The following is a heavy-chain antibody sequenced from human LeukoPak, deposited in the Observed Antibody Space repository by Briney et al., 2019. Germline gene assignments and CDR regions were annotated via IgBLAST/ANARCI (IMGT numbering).Heavy chain of an antibody. Sequence: SETLSLTCTVSAGSIASYFWNWIRQPPGKGLEWIGYIDYRGTTNYNPSLKSRVTISADTSKNQFSLKLSSVTAADTAVYYCARGVTTRGSWFDPWGQGTLVTVSS. CDR2: IDYRGTT. D-gene: IGHD4-11*01. V-gene: IGHV4-59*01. J-gene: IGHJ5*02. CDR3: ARGVTTRGSWFDP. CDR1: AGSIASYF.